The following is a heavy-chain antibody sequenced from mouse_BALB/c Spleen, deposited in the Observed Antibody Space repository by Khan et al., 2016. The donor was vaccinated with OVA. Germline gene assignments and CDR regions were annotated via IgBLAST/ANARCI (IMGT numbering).Heavy chain of an antibody. CDR1: GFTFSSYA. CDR3: GRGHFYGTTYDYWYFDV. J-gene: IGHJ1*01. Sequence: EVELVESGGGLVKPGGSLKLSCAASGFTFSSYAMSWVRQTPEKRLEWVASINSGGSAYSLDSMQGRFTISRHNARNILYLQMSSLWSEDTAMYYCGRGHFYGTTYDYWYFDVWGAGTTVTVSS. D-gene: IGHD1-1*01. V-gene: IGHV5-6-5*01. CDR2: INSGGSA.